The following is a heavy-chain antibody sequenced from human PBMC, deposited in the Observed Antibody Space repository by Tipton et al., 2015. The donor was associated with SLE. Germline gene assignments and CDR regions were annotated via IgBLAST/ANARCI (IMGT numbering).Heavy chain of an antibody. CDR2: IYTSGGT. D-gene: IGHD3-22*01. CDR1: GGSISSYY. Sequence: TLSLTCTVSGGSISSYYWSWIRQPAGKGLEWIGRIYTSGGTNYNPSPKSRVTMSVDTSKNQFSLKLSSVTAAGTAVYYCARDGAMIVPRGSFDIWGQGTMVTVSS. V-gene: IGHV4-4*07. CDR3: ARDGAMIVPRGSFDI. J-gene: IGHJ3*02.